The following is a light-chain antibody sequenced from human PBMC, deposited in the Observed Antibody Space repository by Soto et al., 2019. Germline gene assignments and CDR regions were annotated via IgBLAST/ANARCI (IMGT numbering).Light chain of an antibody. CDR2: AAS. CDR1: QRISNY. J-gene: IGKJ3*01. V-gene: IGKV1-27*01. Sequence: DIQMTQSPSSLSASVGDRVTITCRASQRISNYLAWYQQKPGKVPKLLIYAASTLQSGVPSRFSGSGSGTDFTLTISSLQPEDVATYYRQKYNSAPFTFGPGTKVDIK. CDR3: QKYNSAPFT.